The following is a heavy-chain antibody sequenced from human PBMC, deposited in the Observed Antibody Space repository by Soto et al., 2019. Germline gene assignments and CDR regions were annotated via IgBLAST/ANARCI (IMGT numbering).Heavy chain of an antibody. CDR2: ISNDGSTT. CDR1: GFTLSSNS. CDR3: AKWSGFGDA. V-gene: IGHV3-23*01. Sequence: PGGSLRLSCAASGFTLSSNSMAWVRQAPGKRLQRVSGISNDGSTTFYIDSVRGRFTISRDTSTNTLYLQMDSLRVEDTAVYFCAKWSGFGDAWGQGTLVTVSS. J-gene: IGHJ5*02. D-gene: IGHD3-10*01.